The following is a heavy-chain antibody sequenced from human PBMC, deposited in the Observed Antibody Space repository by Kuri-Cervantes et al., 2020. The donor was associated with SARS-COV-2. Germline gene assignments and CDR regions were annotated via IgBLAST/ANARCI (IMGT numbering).Heavy chain of an antibody. V-gene: IGHV1-2*02. Sequence: ASVKVSCKASGYTFTGYYMHWVRQAPGQGLEWMGWINPNSGGTNYAQKFQGRATMTRDTSISTAYMELSRLRSDDTAVYYCARPLRWLQRFDYWGQGTLVTVSS. CDR1: GYTFTGYY. CDR3: ARPLRWLQRFDY. D-gene: IGHD5-12*01. J-gene: IGHJ4*02. CDR2: INPNSGGT.